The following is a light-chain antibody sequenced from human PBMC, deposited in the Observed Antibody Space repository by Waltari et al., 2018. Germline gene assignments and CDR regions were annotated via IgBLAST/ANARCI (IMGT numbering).Light chain of an antibody. CDR3: NSRDSSGNRG. CDR1: SLRSYY. J-gene: IGLJ2*01. CDR2: GKN. Sequence: SSELTQDPAVSVALGQTVRITCQGDSLRSYYASGYQQKPGQAPVRVIYGKNNLPSGIPDRFSCPSSGSTASLTITGAQAENEADYYGNSRDSSGNRGFGGGTKLTVL. V-gene: IGLV3-19*01.